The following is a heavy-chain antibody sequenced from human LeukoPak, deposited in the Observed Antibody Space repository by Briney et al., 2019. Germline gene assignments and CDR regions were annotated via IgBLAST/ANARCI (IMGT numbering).Heavy chain of an antibody. D-gene: IGHD1-26*01. CDR2: IYYSGST. Sequence: SETRSLTCTVSGDSISSYYWSWIRQPPGKGLEWIGYIYYSGSTNYNPSLKSRVTISVDTSKNQFSLKLSSVTAADTAVYYCARHGTSGSYYRYFDYWGQGTLVTVSS. J-gene: IGHJ4*02. CDR3: ARHGTSGSYYRYFDY. CDR1: GDSISSYY. V-gene: IGHV4-59*08.